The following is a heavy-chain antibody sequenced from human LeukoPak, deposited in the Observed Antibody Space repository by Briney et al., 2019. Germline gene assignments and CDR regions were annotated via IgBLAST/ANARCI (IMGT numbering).Heavy chain of an antibody. J-gene: IGHJ4*02. CDR1: GGSFSGYH. D-gene: IGHD5-24*01. CDR3: ARGIGMATIKLRFDY. Sequence: SETLSLTCAVYGGSFSGYHWSWIRQPPGKGLEGVGEINHSGSTNYNPSLKSRVTISVDTSKNQFSLKLSSVTAADTAVYYCARGIGMATIKLRFDYWGQGTLVTVSS. V-gene: IGHV4-34*01. CDR2: INHSGST.